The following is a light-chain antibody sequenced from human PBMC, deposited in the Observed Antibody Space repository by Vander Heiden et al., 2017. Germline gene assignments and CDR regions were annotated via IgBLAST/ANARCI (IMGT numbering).Light chain of an antibody. V-gene: IGKV1-39*01. J-gene: IGKJ1*01. CDR1: QPINSY. CDR3: QQSYSVPWT. Sequence: DLQVTQSPSSLSESVGDRVTITCRASQPINSYLNWYQEKPGKAPNLLIYATSNLQSGVPSRFSGSGSGPDFTLTIRSVQPEDFATYFCQQSYSVPWTFCQGTKVVIK. CDR2: ATS.